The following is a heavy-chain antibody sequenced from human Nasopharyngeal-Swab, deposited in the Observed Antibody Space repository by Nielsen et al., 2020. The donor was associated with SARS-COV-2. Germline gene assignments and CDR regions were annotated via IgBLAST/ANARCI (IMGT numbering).Heavy chain of an antibody. CDR2: IWYDGSNK. Sequence: WIRQCPVKRLEWVAVIWYDGSNKYYADSVKGRFTISRDNSKNTLYLQMNSLRAEDTAVYYCARDLRLGESWDLDYWGQGTLVTVSS. D-gene: IGHD3-16*01. J-gene: IGHJ4*02. V-gene: IGHV3-33*01. CDR3: ARDLRLGESWDLDY.